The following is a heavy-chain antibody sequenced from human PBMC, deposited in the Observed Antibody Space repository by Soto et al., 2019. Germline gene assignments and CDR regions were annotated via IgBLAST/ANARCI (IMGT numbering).Heavy chain of an antibody. CDR2: IYPGDSDT. CDR1: GYSFTSYW. J-gene: IGHJ6*02. D-gene: IGHD2-2*01. Sequence: PGEPFKSSFKCSGYSFTSYWIGWVRQMPGKGLELMGIIYPGDSDTRYRPSFQGQVTISADKSISTAYLQWSSLKASDTAMYYCARLKSGNYCSSTRCPPGSYCGMYVWGQGTTVTVSS. V-gene: IGHV5-51*01. CDR3: ARLKSGNYCSSTRCPPGSYCGMYV.